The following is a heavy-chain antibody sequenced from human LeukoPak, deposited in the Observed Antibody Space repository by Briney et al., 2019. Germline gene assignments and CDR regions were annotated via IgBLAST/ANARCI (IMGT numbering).Heavy chain of an antibody. Sequence: GGSLRLSCAASGFTFSSYGMHWVRQAPGKGLEWVAVIWYDGSNKYYADSVKGRFTISRGNSKNTLYLQMNCLRAEDTAVYYCAKGGDDYGPPGPWGQGTLVTVSS. CDR3: AKGGDDYGPPGP. CDR2: IWYDGSNK. V-gene: IGHV3-33*06. CDR1: GFTFSSYG. D-gene: IGHD4-17*01. J-gene: IGHJ5*02.